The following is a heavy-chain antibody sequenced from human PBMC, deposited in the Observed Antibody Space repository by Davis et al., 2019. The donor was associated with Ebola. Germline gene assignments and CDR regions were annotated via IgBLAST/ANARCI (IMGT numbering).Heavy chain of an antibody. CDR2: IYYSGST. J-gene: IGHJ6*03. CDR1: GGSISSHY. V-gene: IGHV4-59*11. CDR3: ARDRDYYGSGSYYKSPYLDYYYMDV. D-gene: IGHD3-10*01. Sequence: PSETLSLTCTVSGGSISSHYWSWIRQPPGKGLEWIGYIYYSGSTNYNPSLKSRVTMSVDTSKNQFSLKLSSVTAADTAVYYCARDRDYYGSGSYYKSPYLDYYYMDVWGKGTTVTVSS.